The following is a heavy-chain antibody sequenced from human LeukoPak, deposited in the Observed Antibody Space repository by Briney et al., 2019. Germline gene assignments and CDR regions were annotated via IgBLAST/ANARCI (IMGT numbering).Heavy chain of an antibody. J-gene: IGHJ5*02. CDR2: MHYGGSP. CDR1: GGSISSFY. CDR3: VTGRYSYGWYDH. D-gene: IGHD1-26*01. Sequence: SETLSLTCTVSGGSISSFYWIWIRQPPGKGLEWIGYMHYGGSPNYNPSLKSRVITSLDTSKKQFSLKMNSVPTADTAVYYCVTGRYSYGWYDHWGQGILVIVSS. V-gene: IGHV4-59*13.